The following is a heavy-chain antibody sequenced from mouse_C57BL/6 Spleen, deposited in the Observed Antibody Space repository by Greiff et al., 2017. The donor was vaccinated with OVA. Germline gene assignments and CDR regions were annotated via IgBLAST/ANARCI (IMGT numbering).Heavy chain of an antibody. CDR3: ARAPSYDGYYGGAMDD. Sequence: EVQRVESGGGLVKPGGSLKLSCAASGFTFSSYAMSWVRQTPEKRLEWVATISDGGSYTYYPDNVKGRFTISRDTAKNNLYLQMSHLKSEDPAMYYCARAPSYDGYYGGAMDDWGQGTSVTVSS. CDR2: ISDGGSYT. D-gene: IGHD2-3*01. CDR1: GFTFSSYA. V-gene: IGHV5-4*01. J-gene: IGHJ4*01.